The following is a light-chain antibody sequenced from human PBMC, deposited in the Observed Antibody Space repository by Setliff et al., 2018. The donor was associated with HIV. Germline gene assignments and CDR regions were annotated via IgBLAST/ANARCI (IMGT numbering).Light chain of an antibody. CDR3: QSYDRSLVYV. V-gene: IGLV1-40*01. Sequence: QSVLTQPPSVSGAPGQRVTISCTGSSSNFGAGYDVHWYQQLPGAAPKLLIYGNSNRPSGIPDRFSGSKSGTSASLAITGLQAEDEADYYCQSYDRSLVYVFGTGTKATVL. CDR2: GNS. J-gene: IGLJ1*01. CDR1: SSNFGAGYD.